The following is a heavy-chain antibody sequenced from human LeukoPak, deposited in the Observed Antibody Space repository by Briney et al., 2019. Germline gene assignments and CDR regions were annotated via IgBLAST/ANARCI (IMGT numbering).Heavy chain of an antibody. CDR2: ISYDGSNK. V-gene: IGHV3-30*04. Sequence: PGGSLRLSCAASGFTFSSYAMHWVRQAPGKGLEWVAVISYDGSNKYYADSVKARFTISRDNSKNTLYLQMNSLRAEDTAVYYCARALRGVLFDYWGQGTLVTVSS. D-gene: IGHD3-10*01. J-gene: IGHJ4*02. CDR1: GFTFSSYA. CDR3: ARALRGVLFDY.